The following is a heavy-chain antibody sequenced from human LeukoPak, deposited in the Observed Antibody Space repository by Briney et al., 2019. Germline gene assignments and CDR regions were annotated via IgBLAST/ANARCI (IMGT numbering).Heavy chain of an antibody. Sequence: SETLSLTCTVSGGSISSDYWSWIRQPPGKGLEWIGYIYYSGSTNYNPSLKSRVTISVDTSKNQFSLKLSSVTAADTAVYYCARDLGGVEANWFEPWGQGTMVTVSS. CDR3: ARDLGGVEANWFEP. J-gene: IGHJ5*02. V-gene: IGHV4-59*01. CDR1: GGSISSDY. CDR2: IYYSGST. D-gene: IGHD3-16*01.